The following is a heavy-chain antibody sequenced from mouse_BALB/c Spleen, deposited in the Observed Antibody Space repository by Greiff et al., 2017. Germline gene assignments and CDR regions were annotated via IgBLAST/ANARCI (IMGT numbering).Heavy chain of an antibody. V-gene: IGHV14-3*02. CDR2: IDPANGNT. CDR3: ARHYYGLYAMDY. D-gene: IGHD1-2*01. CDR1: GFNIKDTY. J-gene: IGHJ4*01. Sequence: EVQLQQSGAELVKPGASVKLSCTASGFNIKDTYMHWVKQRPEQGLEWIGRIDPANGNTKYDPKFQGKATITADTSSNTAYLQLSSLTSEDTAVYYCARHYYGLYAMDYWGQGTSVTVSS.